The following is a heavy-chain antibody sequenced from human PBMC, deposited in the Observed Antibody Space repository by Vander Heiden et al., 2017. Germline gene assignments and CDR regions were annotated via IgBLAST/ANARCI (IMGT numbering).Heavy chain of an antibody. CDR2: VDTAGDT. V-gene: IGHV3-13*01. CDR1: GFSCSNYD. J-gene: IGHJ5*02. CDR3: ARVRWGSYES. D-gene: IGHD7-27*01. Sequence: EVQLVESGGGLVQPGGSLSLSGASSGFSCSNYDMHWVRQVTGKGLEWVSAVDTAGDTFYPASVKGRFTISREDATNSLYLQMNSLRAGDTAVYYCARVRWGSYESWGQGTLVTVSS.